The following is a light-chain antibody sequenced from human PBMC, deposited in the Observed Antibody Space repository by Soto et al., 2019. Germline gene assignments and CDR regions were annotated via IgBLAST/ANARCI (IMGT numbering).Light chain of an antibody. CDR1: QSINTY. Sequence: DIQMTQSPSSLSASVGDRVTITCKTSQSINTYLNWHQKKPRKGPKLRIYSASRLRSRVPSRFSGSGSGTDFTLTISSLQPEDVATYYCQQSYSAPITFGQGTRLEIK. CDR2: SAS. V-gene: IGKV1-39*01. CDR3: QQSYSAPIT. J-gene: IGKJ5*01.